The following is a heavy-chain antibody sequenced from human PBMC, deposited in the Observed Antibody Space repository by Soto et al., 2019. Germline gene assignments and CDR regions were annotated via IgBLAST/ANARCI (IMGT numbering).Heavy chain of an antibody. CDR2: ISYDGSNK. D-gene: IGHD6-6*01. CDR3: AREGDYSSSPTINYFDY. CDR1: GFTFSSYA. Sequence: GGSLRLSCAASGFTFSSYAKHWVRQAPGKGLEWVAVISYDGSNKYYADYVKGRFTISRDNSKNTLYLQMNSLRAEDTAVYYCAREGDYSSSPTINYFDYWGQGTLVTVSS. J-gene: IGHJ4*02. V-gene: IGHV3-30-3*01.